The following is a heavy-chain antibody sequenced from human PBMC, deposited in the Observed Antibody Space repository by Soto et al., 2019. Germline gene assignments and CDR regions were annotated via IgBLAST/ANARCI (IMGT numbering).Heavy chain of an antibody. V-gene: IGHV1-69*13. Sequence: VASVKVSCKASGGTFSSYAISWVRQAPGQGLEWMGGIIPIFGTANYAQKFQGRVTITADESTSTAYMELSSLRSEDTAVYYCASEQITGTHKWVHIDYWGQGTLVTVSS. CDR3: ASEQITGTHKWVHIDY. D-gene: IGHD1-7*01. CDR2: IIPIFGTA. CDR1: GGTFSSYA. J-gene: IGHJ4*02.